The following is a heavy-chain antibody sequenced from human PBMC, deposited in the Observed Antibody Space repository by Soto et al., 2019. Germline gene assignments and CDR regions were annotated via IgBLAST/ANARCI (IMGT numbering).Heavy chain of an antibody. CDR3: ARGLAVRGSYGLDV. D-gene: IGHD3-10*01. V-gene: IGHV4-30-2*01. CDR2: IYHNGIT. J-gene: IGHJ6*02. CDR1: GASISRGGSS. Sequence: PSETLSLTCAVSGASISRGGSSWSWIRQAPGTGLEWIGYIYHNGITNYNPSLKSRVTISVDKSQNQFSLSLNFVTAADTAVYYCARGLAVRGSYGLDVWGQGITVTVSS.